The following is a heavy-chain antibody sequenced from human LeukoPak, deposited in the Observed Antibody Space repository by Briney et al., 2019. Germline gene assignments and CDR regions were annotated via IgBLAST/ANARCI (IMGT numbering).Heavy chain of an antibody. CDR3: ARDLSRGKPHAFDI. CDR1: GFTFSSYS. D-gene: IGHD1-14*01. V-gene: IGHV3-21*01. CDR2: ISSSSSYI. J-gene: IGHJ3*02. Sequence: GGSLRLSCAASGFTFSSYSMNWVRQAPGKGLEWVSSISSSSSYIYYADSVKGRFTISRDNAKKSLYLQMDGLRAEDTAVYYCARDLSRGKPHAFDIWGQGTMVTVSS.